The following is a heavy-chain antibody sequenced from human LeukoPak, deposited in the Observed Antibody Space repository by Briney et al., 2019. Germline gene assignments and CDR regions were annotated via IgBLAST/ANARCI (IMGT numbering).Heavy chain of an antibody. CDR3: TGGTYLFDY. CDR2: SRSKTDGETT. Sequence: GGSLRLSCAASGFTFSNAGMNWVRQAPGKGLEWVRRSRSKTDGETTDYAAPVKGRFTISRDDSKNTLYLQMNSLKTEDTAVYYCTGGTYLFDYWGQGTLVTVSS. CDR1: GFTFSNAG. J-gene: IGHJ4*02. V-gene: IGHV3-15*01.